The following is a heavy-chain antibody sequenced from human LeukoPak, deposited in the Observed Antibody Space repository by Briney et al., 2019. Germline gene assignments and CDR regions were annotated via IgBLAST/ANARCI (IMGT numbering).Heavy chain of an antibody. V-gene: IGHV3-74*01. J-gene: IGHJ4*02. Sequence: GGSLRLSCAASGFTFSSYWMHWVRQAPGKGLVWVSRINSDGSGTSYADSVEGRFTISRDNAKNTLYLQMNSLRAEDTAVYYCAREDYYDSCVFDYWGQGTLVTVSS. D-gene: IGHD3-22*01. CDR2: INSDGSGT. CDR3: AREDYYDSCVFDY. CDR1: GFTFSSYW.